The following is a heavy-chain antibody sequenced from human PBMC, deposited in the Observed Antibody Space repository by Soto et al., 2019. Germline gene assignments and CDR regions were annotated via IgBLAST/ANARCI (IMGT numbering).Heavy chain of an antibody. CDR3: ARDRRDCSGGSCYHEYYYYMDV. D-gene: IGHD2-15*01. CDR2: ISSNGGST. CDR1: GFTFSSYA. Sequence: GGSLRLSCAASGFTFSSYAMHWVRQAPGKGLEYVSAISSNGGSTYYANSVKGRFTISRDNSKNTLYLQMGSLRAEDMAVYYCARDRRDCSGGSCYHEYYYYMDVWGQGTTVTVYS. J-gene: IGHJ6*03. V-gene: IGHV3-64*01.